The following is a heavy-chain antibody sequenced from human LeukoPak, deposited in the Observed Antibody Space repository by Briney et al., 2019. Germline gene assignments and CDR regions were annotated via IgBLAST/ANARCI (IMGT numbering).Heavy chain of an antibody. D-gene: IGHD1-14*01. CDR2: INYSGST. Sequence: PSETLSLTCTVSGGSISSYYWSWIRQPPGKGLEWIGYINYSGSTNSNPSLKSRVTISVDTSKNQFSLKLNSVTAADTAVYYCARGMRGFQPGYFDYWGQGTLVTVSS. V-gene: IGHV4-59*01. CDR3: ARGMRGFQPGYFDY. CDR1: GGSISSYY. J-gene: IGHJ4*02.